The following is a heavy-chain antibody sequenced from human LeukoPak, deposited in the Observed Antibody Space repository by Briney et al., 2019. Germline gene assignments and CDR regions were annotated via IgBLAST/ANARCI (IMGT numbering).Heavy chain of an antibody. CDR1: GYTFTGYY. D-gene: IGHD3-22*01. CDR2: INPNSGGT. J-gene: IGHJ5*02. CDR3: ARGITLPYYYDSFELYWFDP. Sequence: ASVKVSCKASGYTFTGYYMHWVRQAPGQGLEWMGWINPNSGGTNYAQKFQGRVTMTRDTSISTAYVELSRLRSDDTAVYYCARGITLPYYYDSFELYWFDPWGQGTLVTVSS. V-gene: IGHV1-2*02.